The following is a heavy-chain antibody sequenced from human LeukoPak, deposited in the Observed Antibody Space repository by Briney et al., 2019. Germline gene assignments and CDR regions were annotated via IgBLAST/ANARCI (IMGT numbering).Heavy chain of an antibody. J-gene: IGHJ4*02. CDR2: IYSGGAT. Sequence: GGSLRLSCAASGFTVSSNYMSGGRQAPGKGLEWVSVIYSGGATYYADSVKGRFTISRDNSKNTLYLQMNSLRAEDTAVYYCVRGPGSSWYQADYWGQGTLVTVSS. CDR1: GFTVSSNY. CDR3: VRGPGSSWYQADY. D-gene: IGHD6-13*01. V-gene: IGHV3-53*01.